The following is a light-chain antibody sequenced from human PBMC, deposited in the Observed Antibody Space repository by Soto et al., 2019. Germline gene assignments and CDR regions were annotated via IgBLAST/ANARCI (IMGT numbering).Light chain of an antibody. CDR2: QVT. CDR3: MSYAGGNRFV. V-gene: IGLV2-8*01. CDR1: INDVGGYNY. J-gene: IGLJ1*01. Sequence: QSALTQPPSASGSPGHSVTISCAGTINDVGGYNYVSWYQQHPGKVPQLMIYQVTKRPSGVPDRFSASKSDTTASLTISGLQAEDEGDYYCMSYAGGNRFVFGTGTKVTV.